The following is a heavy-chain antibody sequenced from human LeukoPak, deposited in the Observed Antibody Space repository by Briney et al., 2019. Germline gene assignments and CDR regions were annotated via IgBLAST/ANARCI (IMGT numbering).Heavy chain of an antibody. J-gene: IGHJ5*02. CDR3: ARVAIEMASWFDP. Sequence: SVNVSRKASVYTVTRYHVNWERHSPGQPLGWMGWINPNSGDTNYAQKCQGRVTMTRDTSISTAYMELSRLRSDDTAVYYCARVAIEMASWFDPWGQGTLVTVSS. CDR1: VYTVTRYH. D-gene: IGHD5-24*01. V-gene: IGHV1-2*02. CDR2: INPNSGDT.